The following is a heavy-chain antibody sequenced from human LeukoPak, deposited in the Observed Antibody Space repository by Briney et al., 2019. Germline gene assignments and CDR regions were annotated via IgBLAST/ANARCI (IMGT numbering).Heavy chain of an antibody. CDR1: GFTFSSYG. CDR3: AKIPDVSDY. V-gene: IGHV3-30*18. Sequence: PGRSLRLSCAASGFTFSSYGMHWVRQAPGKGLEWVAVISYDGSNKYYADSVKGRFTISRDNSKNTLYLQMNSLRAEDTAVYYCAKIPDVSDYWGQGTLVTVSS. CDR2: ISYDGSNK. J-gene: IGHJ4*02. D-gene: IGHD5/OR15-5a*01.